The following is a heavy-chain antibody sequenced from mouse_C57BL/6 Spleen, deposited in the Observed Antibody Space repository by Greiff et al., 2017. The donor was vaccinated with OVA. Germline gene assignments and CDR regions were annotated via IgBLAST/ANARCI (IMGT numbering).Heavy chain of an antibody. CDR2: IYPGDGDT. CDR1: GYAFSSYW. CDR3: ARRYYSNYVDYAMDY. D-gene: IGHD2-5*01. J-gene: IGHJ4*01. V-gene: IGHV1-80*01. Sequence: QVQLKESGAELVKPGASVKISCKASGYAFSSYWMNWVKQRPGKGLEWIGQIYPGDGDTNYNGKFKGKATLTADKSSSTAYMQLSSLTSEDSAVYFCARRYYSNYVDYAMDYWGQGTSVTVSS.